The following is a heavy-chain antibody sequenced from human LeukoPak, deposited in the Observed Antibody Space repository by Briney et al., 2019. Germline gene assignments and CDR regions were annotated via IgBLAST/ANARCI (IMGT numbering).Heavy chain of an antibody. D-gene: IGHD6-6*01. CDR1: GFTFSRYG. CDR2: IRYDGSNK. CDR3: ARGGSSRFCLGY. Sequence: GGSLRLSCAASGFTFSRYGMHWVRQAPGNGLEWVAFIRYDGSNKYYADSVKGRFTISRDNPKNTLYLQMNSLRGEDTAVYYCARGGSSRFCLGYWGQGTLVTVSS. J-gene: IGHJ4*02. V-gene: IGHV3-30*02.